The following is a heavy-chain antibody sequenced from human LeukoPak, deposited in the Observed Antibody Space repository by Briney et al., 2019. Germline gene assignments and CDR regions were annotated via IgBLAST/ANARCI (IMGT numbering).Heavy chain of an antibody. CDR1: GYTFTGYF. CDR3: AKGGPTGSNYFDF. CDR2: INPNSGST. Sequence: ASVKVSCTASGYTFTGYFMQWVRQAPGQGLEWMGWINPNSGSTKYAQKFQGRVTMTRDTSITTAYMELSRLKSDDTAVYYCAKGGPTGSNYFDFWGQGTLVTVSS. J-gene: IGHJ4*02. V-gene: IGHV1-2*02. D-gene: IGHD1-26*01.